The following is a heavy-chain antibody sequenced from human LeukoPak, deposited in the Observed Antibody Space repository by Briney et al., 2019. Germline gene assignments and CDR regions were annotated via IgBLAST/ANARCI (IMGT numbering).Heavy chain of an antibody. V-gene: IGHV3-33*01. Sequence: GGSLRLSCAASGFTFSSYGMHWVRQAPGKGLEWVAVIWYDGSNKYYADSVRGRFTISRDNSKNTLYLQMNSLRAEDTAVYYCVGPPYYFDYWGQGTLVTVSS. CDR1: GFTFSSYG. CDR3: VGPPYYFDY. J-gene: IGHJ4*02. CDR2: IWYDGSNK.